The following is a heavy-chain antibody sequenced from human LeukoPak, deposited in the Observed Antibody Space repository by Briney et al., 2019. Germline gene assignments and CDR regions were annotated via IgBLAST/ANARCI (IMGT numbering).Heavy chain of an antibody. J-gene: IGHJ5*02. D-gene: IGHD3-3*01. V-gene: IGHV4-59*01. CDR2: IYYSGST. Sequence: SETLSLTCTVSGGSISSYYWSWIRQPPGKGLEWIGYIYYSGSTNYNPSLKSRVTISVDTSKNQFSLKLSFVTAADTAVYYCARGLDWYNWFDPWGQGTLVTVSS. CDR3: ARGLDWYNWFDP. CDR1: GGSISSYY.